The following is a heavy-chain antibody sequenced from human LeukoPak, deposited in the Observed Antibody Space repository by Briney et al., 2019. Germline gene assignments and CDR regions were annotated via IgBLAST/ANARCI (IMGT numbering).Heavy chain of an antibody. Sequence: SETLSLTCTVSGGSISSYYWSWIRQPPGKGLEWIGYIYYSGSTNYNPSLKSRVTISVDTSKNQFSLKLSSVTAADTAVYYCARSGGRAYYMDVWGKGTTVTVSS. V-gene: IGHV4-59*08. CDR2: IYYSGST. J-gene: IGHJ6*03. CDR1: GGSISSYY. CDR3: ARSGGRAYYMDV. D-gene: IGHD3-10*01.